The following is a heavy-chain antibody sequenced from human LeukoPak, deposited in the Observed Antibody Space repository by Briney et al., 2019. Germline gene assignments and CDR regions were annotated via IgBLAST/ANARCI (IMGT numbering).Heavy chain of an antibody. CDR1: VYSFTSYW. V-gene: IGHV5-51*01. Sequence: GESLKISCKGSVYSFTSYWIGWVRQMPGKGLEWMGIIYPGDSDTRYSPSFQGQVTISADKSISTAYLQWSSLKASDTAMYYCARRRGLAVAGPSLPGYFDYWGQGTLVTVSS. CDR3: ARRRGLAVAGPSLPGYFDY. CDR2: IYPGDSDT. J-gene: IGHJ4*02. D-gene: IGHD6-19*01.